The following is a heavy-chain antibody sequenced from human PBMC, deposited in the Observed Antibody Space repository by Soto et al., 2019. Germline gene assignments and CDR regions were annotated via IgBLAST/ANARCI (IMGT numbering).Heavy chain of an antibody. V-gene: IGHV1-58*01. CDR1: GFTITSSA. CDR3: AADRSGSYYGPLNWFDP. J-gene: IGHJ5*02. Sequence: SVKVSCNASGFTITSSAVQWVRQARGQRFEWIGWIVVGSGNTNYAQKFQERVTITRDMSTSTAYMELSSLRAEDTAVYYCAADRSGSYYGPLNWFDPWGQGTLVSVSS. D-gene: IGHD3-10*01. CDR2: IVVGSGNT.